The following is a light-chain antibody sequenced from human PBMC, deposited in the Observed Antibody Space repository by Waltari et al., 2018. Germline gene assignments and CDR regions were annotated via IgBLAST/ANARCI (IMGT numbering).Light chain of an antibody. J-gene: IGKJ5*01. CDR1: QSVSSS. Sequence: EIVLTQSPATLSLCPGERATLSCRASQSVSSSLGWYQQRPGQAPRLLIYDASSSATGIPARFSGSGSGTDFTLTISSLEPEDFAVYYCQQRSKWPITFGQGTRLEIK. CDR2: DAS. V-gene: IGKV3-11*01. CDR3: QQRSKWPIT.